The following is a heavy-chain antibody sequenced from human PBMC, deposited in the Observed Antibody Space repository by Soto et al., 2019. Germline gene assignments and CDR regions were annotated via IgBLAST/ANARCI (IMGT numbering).Heavy chain of an antibody. D-gene: IGHD1-1*01. V-gene: IGHV1-69*02. CDR1: GGTFSSYT. CDR2: IIPILGIA. J-gene: IGHJ6*02. Sequence: GASVKVSCKASGGTFSSYTISWVRQAPGQGLEWMGRIIPILGIANYAQKFQGRVTITADKSTSTAYMELSSLRAEDTAVYYCATVQLERRLVYYYYGMDVWGQGTTVTVSS. CDR3: ATVQLERRLVYYYYGMDV.